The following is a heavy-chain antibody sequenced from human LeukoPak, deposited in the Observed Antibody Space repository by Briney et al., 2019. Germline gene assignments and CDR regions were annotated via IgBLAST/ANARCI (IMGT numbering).Heavy chain of an antibody. CDR3: ARELLWFGEGMRDAFDI. J-gene: IGHJ3*02. CDR2: ISSRGTTR. D-gene: IGHD3-10*01. V-gene: IGHV3-48*04. Sequence: QAGGSLRLSCAASGFTFSSYGMHWVRQAPGKGLEWVSYISSRGTTRYYADSVKGRFTVSRDNAKTSLFLQMDSLRAEDTAIYYCARELLWFGEGMRDAFDIWGQGTMVTVSS. CDR1: GFTFSSYG.